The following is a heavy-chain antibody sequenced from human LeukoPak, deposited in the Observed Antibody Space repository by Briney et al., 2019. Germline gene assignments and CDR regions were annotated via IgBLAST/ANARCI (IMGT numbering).Heavy chain of an antibody. CDR1: GYSISSGYY. J-gene: IGHJ4*02. Sequence: SETLSLTCTVSGYSISSGYYWGWIRQPPGKGLEWIGSIYHSGSTNYNPSLKSRVTISVDTSKNQFSLKLSSVTAADTAVYYCARLRTSLRYFRWGQGTLVTVSS. D-gene: IGHD3-9*01. CDR3: ARLRTSLRYFR. V-gene: IGHV4-38-2*02. CDR2: IYHSGST.